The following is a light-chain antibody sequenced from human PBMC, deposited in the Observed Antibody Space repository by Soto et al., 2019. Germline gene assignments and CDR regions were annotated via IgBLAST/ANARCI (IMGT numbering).Light chain of an antibody. J-gene: IGKJ3*01. CDR2: AAS. CDR1: QGISSY. V-gene: IGKV1-8*01. CDR3: QQYYSYPVT. Sequence: AIRMTQSPSSPSASTGDRVTITCRASQGISSYLAWYQQKPGKAPKLLIYAASTLQSGVPSRFSGSGSGTDFTLTISCLQSEDFATYYCQQYYSYPVTFGPGTKVDIK.